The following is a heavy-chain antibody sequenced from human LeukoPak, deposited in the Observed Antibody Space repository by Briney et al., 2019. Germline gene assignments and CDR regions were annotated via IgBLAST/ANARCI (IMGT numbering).Heavy chain of an antibody. J-gene: IGHJ4*02. CDR3: AKWELYSGFYYIDY. CDR1: GFTFSSYW. CDR2: IKPDGSLI. V-gene: IGHV3-7*01. D-gene: IGHD1-26*01. Sequence: GGSLRLSCAASGFTFSSYWMTWVRQGPGKGLEGVANIKPDGSLIYYVDSVKGRFTISRDNDKNSLYLQMNSLRAEDTAVYYCAKWELYSGFYYIDYWGQGTLATVSS.